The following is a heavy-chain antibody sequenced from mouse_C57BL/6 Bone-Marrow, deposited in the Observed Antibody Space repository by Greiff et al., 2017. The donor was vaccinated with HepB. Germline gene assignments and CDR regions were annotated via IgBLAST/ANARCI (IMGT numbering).Heavy chain of an antibody. V-gene: IGHV1-52*01. D-gene: IGHD1-1*01. CDR1: GYTFTSYW. CDR3: ARYGSRWFAY. CDR2: IDPSDSET. Sequence: QVQLQQSGAELVRPGSSVKLSCKASGYTFTSYWMHWVKQRPIQGLEWIGNIDPSDSETHYNQKFKDKATLTVDKSSSTAYMQLSSLTSEDSAVYYCARYGSRWFAYWGQGTLVTVSA. J-gene: IGHJ3*01.